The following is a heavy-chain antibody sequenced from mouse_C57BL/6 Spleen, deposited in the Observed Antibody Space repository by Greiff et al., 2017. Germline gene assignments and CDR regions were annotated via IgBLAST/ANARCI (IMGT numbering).Heavy chain of an antibody. CDR2: IRNKANGYTT. CDR3: ARDGGTWGYFDV. J-gene: IGHJ1*03. D-gene: IGHD3-3*01. Sequence: EVKLMESGGGLVQPGGSLSLSCAASGFTFTDYYMSWVRQPPGKALEWLGFIRNKANGYTTEYSASVKGRFTISRDNSQSILYLQMNALRAGDSATYYCARDGGTWGYFDVWGTGTTVTVSS. CDR1: GFTFTDYY. V-gene: IGHV7-3*01.